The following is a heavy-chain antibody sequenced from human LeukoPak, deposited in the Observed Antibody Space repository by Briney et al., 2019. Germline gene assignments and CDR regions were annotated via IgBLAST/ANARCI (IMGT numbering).Heavy chain of an antibody. D-gene: IGHD3-9*01. CDR1: GGSISSSSYY. Sequence: PSETLSLTCTVSGGSISSSSYYWGWIRQPPGKGLEWIGSIYYSGSTYYNPSLKSRVTISVDTSKNQFSLKLSSVTAADTAVYYCAGSRLTGPVFDYWGQGTLVTVSS. CDR3: AGSRLTGPVFDY. CDR2: IYYSGST. V-gene: IGHV4-39*01. J-gene: IGHJ4*02.